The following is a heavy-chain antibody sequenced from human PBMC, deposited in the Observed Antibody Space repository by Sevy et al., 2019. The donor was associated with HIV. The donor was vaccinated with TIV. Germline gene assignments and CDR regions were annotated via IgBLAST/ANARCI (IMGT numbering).Heavy chain of an antibody. CDR2: IKQEGREK. CDR3: ARRPIVGATFFDY. J-gene: IGHJ4*02. D-gene: IGHD1-26*01. V-gene: IGHV3-7*03. CDR1: GFTFSSYW. Sequence: GESLKISCAASGFTFSSYWMSWVRQAPGKGLEWVANIKQEGREKYYVDSVKGRFTISRDNAKNSLYLQMNSLRAEDTAVYYCARRPIVGATFFDYWGQGTLVTVSS.